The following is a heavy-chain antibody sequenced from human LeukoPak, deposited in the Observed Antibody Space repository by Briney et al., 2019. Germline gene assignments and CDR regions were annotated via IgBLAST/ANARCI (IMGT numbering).Heavy chain of an antibody. Sequence: SETMSLTCTVSGGSISGYYWSWIRQPPGKGLEWIGHIYYTGSTSYNPSLKSRVTISVDTSKNQFSLKLSYVNAADTTVYYCARYISSGLDYWGQGTLVTVSS. V-gene: IGHV4-59*08. CDR3: ARYISSGLDY. CDR1: GGSISGYY. CDR2: IYYTGST. J-gene: IGHJ4*02. D-gene: IGHD6-6*01.